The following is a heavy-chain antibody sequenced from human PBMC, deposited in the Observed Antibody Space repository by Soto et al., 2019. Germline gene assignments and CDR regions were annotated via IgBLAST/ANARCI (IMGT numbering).Heavy chain of an antibody. V-gene: IGHV1-18*01. J-gene: IGHJ3*02. CDR2: ISAYNGNT. CDR1: GYTFTSYG. CDR3: AGDLVTIAAAGFDAFDI. Sequence: QVQLVQSGAEVKKPGASVKVSCKASGYTFTSYGISWVRQAPGQGLEWMGWISAYNGNTNYAQKLQGRVTMTTDTSTSTAYMELRSLRSDDTAVYYCAGDLVTIAAAGFDAFDIWGQGTMVTVSS. D-gene: IGHD6-13*01.